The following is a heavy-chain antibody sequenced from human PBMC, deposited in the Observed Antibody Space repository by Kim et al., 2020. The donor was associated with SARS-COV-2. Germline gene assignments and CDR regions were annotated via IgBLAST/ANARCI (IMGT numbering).Heavy chain of an antibody. J-gene: IGHJ4*02. CDR1: GGSISSSSYY. CDR3: ARVTLRIAVAGGLFDY. Sequence: SETLSLTCTVSGGSISSSSYYWGWIRQPPGKGLEWIGSIYYSGSTYYNPSLKSRVTISVDTSKNQFSLKLSSVTAADTAVYYCARVTLRIAVAGGLFDYWGQGTLVTVSS. D-gene: IGHD6-19*01. V-gene: IGHV4-39*07. CDR2: IYYSGST.